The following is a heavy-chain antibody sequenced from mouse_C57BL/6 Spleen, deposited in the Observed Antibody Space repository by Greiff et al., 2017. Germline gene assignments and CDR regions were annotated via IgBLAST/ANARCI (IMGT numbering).Heavy chain of an antibody. J-gene: IGHJ2*01. Sequence: QVQLQQPGAELVRPGSSVKLSCKASGYTFTSYWMDWVKQRPGQGLEWIGNIYPSDSETHYNQKFKDKATLTVDKSSSTAYMQLSSLTSEDSAVYYCARGRLDFDNCGKGTTLTVSS. CDR3: ARGRLDFDN. CDR2: IYPSDSET. CDR1: GYTFTSYW. D-gene: IGHD2-4*01. V-gene: IGHV1-61*01.